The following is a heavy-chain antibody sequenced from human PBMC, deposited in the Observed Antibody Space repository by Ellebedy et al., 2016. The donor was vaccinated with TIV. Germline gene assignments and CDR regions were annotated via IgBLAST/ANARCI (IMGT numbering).Heavy chain of an antibody. V-gene: IGHV1-18*04. CDR2: ISAYNGKK. J-gene: IGHJ4*02. CDR1: GYTFTSYG. Sequence: AASVKVSCKASGYTFTSYGISWVRQAPGQGLEWMGWISAYNGKKNYAQTLQGRVTMTTDTSTSTAAMDLRSLRSDDTALYYCARETAVAGTRRAFDYWGQGTLVTVSP. D-gene: IGHD6-19*01. CDR3: ARETAVAGTRRAFDY.